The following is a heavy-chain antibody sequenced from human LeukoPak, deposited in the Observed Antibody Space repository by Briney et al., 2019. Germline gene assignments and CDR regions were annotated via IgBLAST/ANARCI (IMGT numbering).Heavy chain of an antibody. CDR2: IYHSGST. V-gene: IGHV4-38-2*01. Sequence: SETLSLTCAVSDYSISSGYYWGWIRQPPGKGLEWIGSIYHSGSTYYNPSLKSRVTISVDTSKNQFSLKLSSVTAADTAVYYCARHSTSSTTDAFDIWGQGTMVTVSS. CDR3: ARHSTSSTTDAFDI. D-gene: IGHD6-13*01. CDR1: DYSISSGYY. J-gene: IGHJ3*02.